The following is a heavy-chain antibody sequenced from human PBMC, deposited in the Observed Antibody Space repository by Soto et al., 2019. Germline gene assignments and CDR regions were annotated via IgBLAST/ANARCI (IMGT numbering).Heavy chain of an antibody. CDR3: ARGGGELLDI. CDR1: GFTFSSFE. CDR2: ISFSGSPL. D-gene: IGHD3-10*01. J-gene: IGHJ3*02. Sequence: EVQMVESGGGLVQPGGSLRLSCAASGFTFSSFEMNWVRQAPGKGLEWVSYISFSGSPLYYADSVKGRFTISRDNAKNSLYLQMSSLRAEDTAVYYCARGGGELLDIWGQGTMVTVSS. V-gene: IGHV3-48*03.